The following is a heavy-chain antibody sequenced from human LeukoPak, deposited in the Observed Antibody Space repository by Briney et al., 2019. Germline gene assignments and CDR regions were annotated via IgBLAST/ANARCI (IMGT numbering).Heavy chain of an antibody. D-gene: IGHD6-6*01. CDR3: ARSSYSSSSSV. CDR1: GFTFSGFW. J-gene: IGHJ3*01. V-gene: IGHV3-7*03. Sequence: GGSLRLSCAVSGFTFSGFWMSWSRQAPGKGLEWVASINSDGSEGYYADVVKGRFTISRDNAKNSLYLQINSLRAEDPAVYYCARSSYSSSSSVWGQGTMVTVSS. CDR2: INSDGSEG.